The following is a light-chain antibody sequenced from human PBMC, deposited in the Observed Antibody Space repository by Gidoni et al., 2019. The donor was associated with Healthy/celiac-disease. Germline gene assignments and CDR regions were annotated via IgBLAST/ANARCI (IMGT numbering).Light chain of an antibody. V-gene: IGKV1-13*02. CDR2: DAS. CDR1: QGISSA. CDR3: QQFNSYPQT. Sequence: AIQLTQSPSSLSASVGDRVTITCRASQGISSALAWYQQKPGKAPKLLIYDASSLESGVPSRFSGSGSGTDFTLTISSLQPEDFATYYCQQFNSYPQTFXXXTKLEIK. J-gene: IGKJ2*01.